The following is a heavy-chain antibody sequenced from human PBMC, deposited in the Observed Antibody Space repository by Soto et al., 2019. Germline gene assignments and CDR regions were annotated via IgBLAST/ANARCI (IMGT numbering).Heavy chain of an antibody. D-gene: IGHD3-10*01. CDR2: ISAYNGNT. V-gene: IGHV1-18*01. Sequence: GASVKVSCKASGYTFTSYGISWVRQAPGQGLEWMGWISAYNGNTNYAQKLQGRVTMTTDTSTSTAYMDLRSLRSYDTAVYYCARAVLPIWFGEHYYYMDVWGKGTTVTVSS. CDR1: GYTFTSYG. CDR3: ARAVLPIWFGEHYYYMDV. J-gene: IGHJ6*03.